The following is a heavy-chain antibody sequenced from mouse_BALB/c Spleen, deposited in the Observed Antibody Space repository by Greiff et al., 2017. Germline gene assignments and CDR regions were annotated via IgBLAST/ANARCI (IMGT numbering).Heavy chain of an antibody. CDR3: ARRGSMITTDRFAY. CDR1: GFTFSSFG. V-gene: IGHV5-17*02. Sequence: EVKVVESGGGLVQPGGSRKLSCAASGFTFSSFGMHWVRQAPEKGLEWVAYISSGSSTIYYADTVKGRFTISRDNPKNTLFLQMTSLRSEDTAMYYCARRGSMITTDRFAYWGQGTLVTVSA. CDR2: ISSGSSTI. J-gene: IGHJ3*01. D-gene: IGHD2-4*01.